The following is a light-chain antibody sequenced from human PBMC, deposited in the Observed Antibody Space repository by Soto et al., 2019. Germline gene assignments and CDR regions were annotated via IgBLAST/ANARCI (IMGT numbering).Light chain of an antibody. CDR1: SGDVGGYNY. J-gene: IGLJ1*01. CDR3: SSYSNTATPCV. CDR2: GIS. Sequence: QSVLTQPASVSGSPGQSITISCTGTSGDVGGYNYVSWYQQHPGKAPKLVIHGISNRPSGISERFSGSRSGNTASLTISGLQPEDEADYFCSSYSNTATPCVFXTGTKLTVL. V-gene: IGLV2-14*01.